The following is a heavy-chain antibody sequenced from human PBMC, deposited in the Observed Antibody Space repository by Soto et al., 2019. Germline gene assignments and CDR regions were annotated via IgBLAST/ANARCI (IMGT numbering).Heavy chain of an antibody. CDR2: IYHSGST. CDR1: GGSISSSNW. D-gene: IGHD3-22*01. J-gene: IGHJ4*02. Sequence: ETLSLTCAVSGGSISSSNWWSWVRQPPGKGLEWIGEIYHSGSTNYNPSLKSRVAISVDKSKNQFSLKLSSVTAADTAVYYCARDRSYYDSSGYYGYYFDYWGQGTLVTVSS. V-gene: IGHV4-4*02. CDR3: ARDRSYYDSSGYYGYYFDY.